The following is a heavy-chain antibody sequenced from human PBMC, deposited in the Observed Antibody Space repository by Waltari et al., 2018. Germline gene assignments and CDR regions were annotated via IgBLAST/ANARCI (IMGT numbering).Heavy chain of an antibody. CDR2: NIPIFGTA. V-gene: IGHV1-69*14. CDR1: GGTFSSYP. Sequence: QVQAVQSGDEVTKPGSSVKVPCKSSGGTFSSYPLSWVRQAPGQGLEWMGGNIPIFGTANYAQKLQGRVTITADKSTSTAYMELSSLRSEDTAVYYCAVAAGGNYYYYMDVWGKGTTVTVSS. J-gene: IGHJ6*03. CDR3: AVAAGGNYYYYMDV. D-gene: IGHD6-13*01.